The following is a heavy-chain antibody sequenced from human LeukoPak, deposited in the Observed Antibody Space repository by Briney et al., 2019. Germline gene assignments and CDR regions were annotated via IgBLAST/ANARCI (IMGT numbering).Heavy chain of an antibody. J-gene: IGHJ4*02. CDR1: GLTFSNFG. D-gene: IGHD4-17*01. V-gene: IGHV3-23*01. Sequence: GGSLRLSCVASGLTFSNFGMSWVRQAPGKGLEWVSAISGSGDSTYYADSVKGRFTISRDNSKNTLYLQMNNLRADDTAVYYCARVRYGDYEFVDYWGQGTLVTVSS. CDR3: ARVRYGDYEFVDY. CDR2: ISGSGDST.